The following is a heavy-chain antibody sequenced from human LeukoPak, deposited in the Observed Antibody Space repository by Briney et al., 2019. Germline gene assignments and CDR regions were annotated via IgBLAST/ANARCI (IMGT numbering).Heavy chain of an antibody. CDR3: ARGRVVTGGDFDY. D-gene: IGHD3-22*01. CDR2: INHSGST. J-gene: IGHJ4*02. CDR1: GGSISSSSYY. V-gene: IGHV4-39*07. Sequence: SETLSLTCTVSGGSISSSSYYWGWIRQPPGKGLEWIGEINHSGSTNYNPSLKSRVTISVDTSKNQFSLKLSSVTAADTAVYYCARGRVVTGGDFDYWGQGTLVTVSS.